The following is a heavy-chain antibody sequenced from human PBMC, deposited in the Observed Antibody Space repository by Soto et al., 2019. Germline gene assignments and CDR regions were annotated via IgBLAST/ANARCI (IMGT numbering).Heavy chain of an antibody. CDR2: VYYSGGT. D-gene: IGHD6-19*01. Sequence: SETLSLTCTVSGGSISNSGYYWGWVRQPPGKGLEWIASVYYSGGTYYKPSLKSRVTISVDTSKNQFSLNLHSVTAADTAVYYCARHYGSFDPWGQGTLVTVSS. V-gene: IGHV4-39*01. CDR1: GGSISNSGYY. CDR3: ARHYGSFDP. J-gene: IGHJ5*02.